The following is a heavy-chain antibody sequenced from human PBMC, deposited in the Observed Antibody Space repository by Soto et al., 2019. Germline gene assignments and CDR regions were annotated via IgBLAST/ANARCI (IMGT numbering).Heavy chain of an antibody. Sequence: ASVKVSCKASGYTFTSYYMHWVRQAPGRGLEWMGIINPSGGSTSYAQKFQGRVTMTRDTSTSTVYMELSSLRSEDTAVYYCARGDSSEYYYYGMDVWGQGTTVTVSS. J-gene: IGHJ6*02. CDR2: INPSGGST. V-gene: IGHV1-46*01. CDR3: ARGDSSEYYYYGMDV. CDR1: GYTFTSYY. D-gene: IGHD3-22*01.